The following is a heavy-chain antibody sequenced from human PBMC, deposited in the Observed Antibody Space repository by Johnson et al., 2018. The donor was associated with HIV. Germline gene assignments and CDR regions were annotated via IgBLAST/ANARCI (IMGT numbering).Heavy chain of an antibody. J-gene: IGHJ3*02. Sequence: VQLVESGGGLVQPGGSLRLSCVASGFTVSSNYMSWVRQAPGKGLEWVSVIYTGGSTFYADSVKGRFTISRDNSKNALYLQMNSLRAEDTAVYYCARVRVGAFDIWGQGTMVTVSS. CDR1: GFTVSSNY. D-gene: IGHD1-26*01. V-gene: IGHV3-66*02. CDR3: ARVRVGAFDI. CDR2: IYTGGST.